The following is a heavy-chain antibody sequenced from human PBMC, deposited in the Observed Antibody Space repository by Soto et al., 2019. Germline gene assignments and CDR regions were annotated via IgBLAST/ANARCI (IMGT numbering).Heavy chain of an antibody. Sequence: EVQLVESGGGLVKPGGSLRLSCTAPGFTYSSYSMNWVRQAPGKGLEWVSSISSSSSYIYYADSVKGRFTISRDNAKNSLLLQMSSLRAEDTAVYYCASMNYYYYMDVWGKGSTVTVSS. CDR2: ISSSSSYI. CDR1: GFTYSSYS. D-gene: IGHD3-16*01. V-gene: IGHV3-21*01. J-gene: IGHJ6*03. CDR3: ASMNYYYYMDV.